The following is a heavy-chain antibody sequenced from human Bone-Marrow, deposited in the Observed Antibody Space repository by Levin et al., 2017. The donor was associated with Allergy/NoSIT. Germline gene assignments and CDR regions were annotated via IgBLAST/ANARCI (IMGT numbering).Heavy chain of an antibody. CDR3: AHRAAALVPYFDS. CDR1: GFSLSTSGVG. D-gene: IGHD5-18*01. CDR2: IYWNDDK. Sequence: QTLSLTCTFSGFSLSTSGVGVGWIRQPPGEALEWLALIYWNDDKRYRPSLNNRLTITKDPSKNQVVLTMTNLDPVDTAHYYCAHRAAALVPYFDSWGQGILFTVSS. V-gene: IGHV2-5*01. J-gene: IGHJ4*02.